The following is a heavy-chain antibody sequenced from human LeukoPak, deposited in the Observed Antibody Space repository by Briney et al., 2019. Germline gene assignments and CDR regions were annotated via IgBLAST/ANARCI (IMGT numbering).Heavy chain of an antibody. Sequence: SETLSLTCTVSGGSFSIYYWSWTRQPPGKGLEWIGYIYSSGGTNYNPSLKSRVTISVDTSKNQFSLKLTSVTAADTAVYYCARSRGSAILQYGMDVWGQGTTVTVSS. V-gene: IGHV4-59*08. J-gene: IGHJ6*02. CDR2: IYSSGGT. CDR3: ARSRGSAILQYGMDV. D-gene: IGHD1-26*01. CDR1: GGSFSIYY.